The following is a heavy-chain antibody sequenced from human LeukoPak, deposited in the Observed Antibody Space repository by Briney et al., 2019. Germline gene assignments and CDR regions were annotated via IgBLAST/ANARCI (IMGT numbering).Heavy chain of an antibody. CDR2: ISGSGGST. D-gene: IGHD1-26*01. Sequence: AGGSLRLSCAASGFTFSSYAMSWVRQAPGKGLEWVSAISGSGGSTYYADSVKGRFTISRDNSKNTLYLQMNSLRAEDTAVYYCAKGRIVVGATAGLDYWGQGTLVTVSS. V-gene: IGHV3-23*01. J-gene: IGHJ4*02. CDR3: AKGRIVVGATAGLDY. CDR1: GFTFSSYA.